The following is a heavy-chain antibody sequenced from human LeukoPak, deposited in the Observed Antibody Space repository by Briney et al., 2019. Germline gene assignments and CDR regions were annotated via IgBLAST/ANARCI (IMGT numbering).Heavy chain of an antibody. CDR1: GGSISSGDYY. CDR2: ISYSGST. V-gene: IGHV4-30-4*01. CDR3: ARDRYYYDSSGHWQYYFDY. D-gene: IGHD3-22*01. J-gene: IGHJ4*02. Sequence: MTSETLSLTCTVSGGSISSGDYYCNWIRQPPGKGSEWVGHISYSGSTYYNPSLKSRVIMSVDTSKNQFSLKLSSVTAADTAVYFCARDRYYYDSSGHWQYYFDYWGQGTLVTVSS.